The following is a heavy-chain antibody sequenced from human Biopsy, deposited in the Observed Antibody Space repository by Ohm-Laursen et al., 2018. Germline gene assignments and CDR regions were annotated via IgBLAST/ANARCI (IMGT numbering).Heavy chain of an antibody. CDR2: ISYTGYT. CDR1: GGSFTGHY. J-gene: IGHJ4*02. CDR3: ARGSNDFGGLYFPR. D-gene: IGHD4-23*01. V-gene: IGHV4-59*11. Sequence: GTLSLTCPVSGGSFTGHYWSWIRQPPGKGLERTGHISYTGYTSYNASLKSRVTISVDTSRNHFSLRLSSLTAADTAVYYCARGSNDFGGLYFPRWGQGTLLTVS.